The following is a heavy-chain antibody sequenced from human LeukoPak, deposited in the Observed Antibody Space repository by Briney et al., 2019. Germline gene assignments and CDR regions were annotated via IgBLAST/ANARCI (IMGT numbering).Heavy chain of an antibody. J-gene: IGHJ6*02. D-gene: IGHD3-9*01. Sequence: GASVKVSCKASGYTFTGYYMHWVRQAPGQGLEWMGWINPNSGGTNYAQKFQGRVTMTRDTSISTAYMELSRLRSDDTAVYYCARGVLRYFDWLLPNYYYYGMDVWGQGTTVTVSS. V-gene: IGHV1-2*02. CDR2: INPNSGGT. CDR1: GYTFTGYY. CDR3: ARGVLRYFDWLLPNYYYYGMDV.